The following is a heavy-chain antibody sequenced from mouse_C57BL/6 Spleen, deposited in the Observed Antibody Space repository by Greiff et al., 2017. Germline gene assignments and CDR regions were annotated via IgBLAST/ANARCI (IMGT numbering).Heavy chain of an antibody. CDR3: ARSDLYAMDY. CDR2: IDPSDSYT. J-gene: IGHJ4*01. V-gene: IGHV1-69*01. CDR1: GYTFTSYW. Sequence: QVQLQQPGAELVMPGASVKLSCKASGYTFTSYWMHWVKQRPGHGLEWIGEIDPSDSYTNYNQKFKGKSTLTVDKSSSTAYMQLSSLTSEDSAVYYCARSDLYAMDYWGQGTSVTVSS.